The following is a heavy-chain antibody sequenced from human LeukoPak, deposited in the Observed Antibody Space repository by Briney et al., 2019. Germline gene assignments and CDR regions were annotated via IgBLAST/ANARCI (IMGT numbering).Heavy chain of an antibody. CDR1: GGSISSYY. CDR2: IDYSGST. D-gene: IGHD4-17*01. Sequence: SETLSLTCTVSGGSISSYYWSWIRQPPGKGLEWIGYIDYSGSTNYNPSLKSRVTISVDTSKNQFSLKLSSVTAADTAVYYCARVTTPWYFDYWGQGTLVTVSS. J-gene: IGHJ4*02. V-gene: IGHV4-59*08. CDR3: ARVTTPWYFDY.